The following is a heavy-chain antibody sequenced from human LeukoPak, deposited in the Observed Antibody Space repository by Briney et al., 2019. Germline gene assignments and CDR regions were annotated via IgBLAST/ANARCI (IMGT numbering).Heavy chain of an antibody. Sequence: SETLSLTCTVSGGSISSGDYYWSWIRQPPGKGLEWIGYIYYSGSTYYNPSLKSRVTISVDTSKNQFSLKLSSVTAADTAVYYCARGPTWVATMKYYFDYWGQGTLVTVSS. CDR1: GGSISSGDYY. D-gene: IGHD5-12*01. CDR3: ARGPTWVATMKYYFDY. CDR2: IYYSGST. V-gene: IGHV4-30-4*01. J-gene: IGHJ4*02.